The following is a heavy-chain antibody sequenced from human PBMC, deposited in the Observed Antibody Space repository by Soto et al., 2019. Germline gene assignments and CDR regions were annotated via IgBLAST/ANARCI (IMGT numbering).Heavy chain of an antibody. CDR1: GFTFSTYG. D-gene: IGHD2-2*01. V-gene: IGHV3-30*18. CDR3: AKRADCTSTSCYEFDY. Sequence: VGSLRLSCAASGFTFSTYGMHWVRQAPGEGLKWVAVISYDGSNKEYADSVKGRFTISRDNSKNTLYLQMNSLRAEDTAVYYCAKRADCTSTSCYEFDYWGQGSLVTVSS. J-gene: IGHJ4*02. CDR2: ISYDGSNK.